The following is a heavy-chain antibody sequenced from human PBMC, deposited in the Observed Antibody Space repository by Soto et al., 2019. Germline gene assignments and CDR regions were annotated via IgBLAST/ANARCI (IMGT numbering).Heavy chain of an antibody. V-gene: IGHV3-21*01. J-gene: IGHJ4*02. CDR1: GVTFSTYY. CDR2: ISTTSSYI. Sequence: GGSLRLSCAASGVTFSTYYMNWVRQAPGKGLEWVSSISTTSSYIYYADSLRGRFTISRDNAKNSLSRQMNSLRDEDTAVYYCTRGNYFDYWGQGILVTVSS. CDR3: TRGNYFDY.